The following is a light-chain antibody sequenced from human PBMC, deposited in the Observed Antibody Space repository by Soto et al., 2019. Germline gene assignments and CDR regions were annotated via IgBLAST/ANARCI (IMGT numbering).Light chain of an antibody. Sequence: DIQMTQSPSSLSASVGDRVNITCRASQGISNYLAWYQQKPGKVPTLLIYAASTLQAGVPSRFSGSGSGTDFTLTISSLQPEDVATHYCQKYNSAPPLTFGGGTKVDIK. CDR3: QKYNSAPPLT. J-gene: IGKJ4*01. CDR2: AAS. V-gene: IGKV1-27*01. CDR1: QGISNY.